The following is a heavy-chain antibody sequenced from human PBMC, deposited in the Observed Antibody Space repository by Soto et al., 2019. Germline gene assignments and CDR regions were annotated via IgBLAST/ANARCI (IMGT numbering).Heavy chain of an antibody. CDR3: ARTNMRGVLFAYCFYGMDV. J-gene: IGHJ6*01. CDR2: IDHSGST. V-gene: IGHV4-34*01. CDR1: GESFSAYY. D-gene: IGHD3-16*01. Sequence: SETLSLTCAVYGESFSAYYWAWIRQSPGKVLECIGEIDHSGSTNFTPSLKSRVFISVATSKNQFSLTLTSVTAAERAVYYCARTNMRGVLFAYCFYGMDVWGQGATVTVSS.